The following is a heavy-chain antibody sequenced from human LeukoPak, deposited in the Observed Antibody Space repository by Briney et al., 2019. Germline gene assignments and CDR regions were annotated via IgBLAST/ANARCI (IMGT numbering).Heavy chain of an antibody. Sequence: PSETLSLTCTVSGGSISSGGYYWSWIRQHPGKGLEWIGYIYYSGSTYYNPSLKSRVTISVDTSKNQFSLKLSSVTAADTAVYYCARGVCGRGPTFFSSCITIFGVVRPPNYYFDYWGQGTLVTVSS. V-gene: IGHV4-31*03. D-gene: IGHD3-3*01. CDR3: ARGVCGRGPTFFSSCITIFGVVRPPNYYFDY. J-gene: IGHJ4*02. CDR1: GGSISSGGYY. CDR2: IYYSGST.